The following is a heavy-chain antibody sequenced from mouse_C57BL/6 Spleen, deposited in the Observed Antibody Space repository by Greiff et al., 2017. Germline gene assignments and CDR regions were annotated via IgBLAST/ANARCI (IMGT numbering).Heavy chain of an antibody. J-gene: IGHJ2*01. CDR3: ARGLGFDY. CDR1: GFTFSDYY. CDR2: INYDGSST. D-gene: IGHD3-3*01. V-gene: IGHV5-16*01. Sequence: EVKVVESEGGLVQPGSSMKLSCTASGFTFSDYYMAWVRQVPEKGLEWVANINYDGSSTYYLDSLKSRFIISRDNAKNILYLQMSSLKSEDTATYYCARGLGFDYWGQGTTLTVSS.